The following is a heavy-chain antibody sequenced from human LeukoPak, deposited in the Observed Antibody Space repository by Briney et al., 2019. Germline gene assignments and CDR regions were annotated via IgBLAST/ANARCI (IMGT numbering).Heavy chain of an antibody. D-gene: IGHD5-18*01. CDR3: ARGLGYSYGYGIDY. CDR2: IWYDGSNK. J-gene: IGHJ4*02. CDR1: GFIFSSYA. V-gene: IGHV3-33*01. Sequence: PGGSLRLSCAASGFIFSSYAMHWVHRAPGKGPEWVAIIWYDGSNKYYAESVEGRFTISRDNSKNTLYLQMNSLRAEDTAVYSCARGLGYSYGYGIDYWGQGTLVIASS.